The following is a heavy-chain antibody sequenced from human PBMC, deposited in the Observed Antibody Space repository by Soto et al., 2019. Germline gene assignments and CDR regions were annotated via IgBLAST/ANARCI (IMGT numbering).Heavy chain of an antibody. J-gene: IGHJ6*03. CDR2: ISGSGGST. D-gene: IGHD4-17*01. Sequence: GGSLRLSCAASGFTFSSYAMSWVRQAPGKGLEWVSAISGSGGSTYYADSVKGRFTISRDNSKNTLYLQMNSLRAEDTAVYYCAKAGNYGEMRGKYYYYYMDVWGKGTTVTVSS. CDR3: AKAGNYGEMRGKYYYYYMDV. V-gene: IGHV3-23*01. CDR1: GFTFSSYA.